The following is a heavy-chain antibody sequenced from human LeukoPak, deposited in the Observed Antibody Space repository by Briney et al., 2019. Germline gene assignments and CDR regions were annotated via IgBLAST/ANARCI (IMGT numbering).Heavy chain of an antibody. CDR1: GFTFSSYS. D-gene: IGHD2-8*01. J-gene: IGHJ5*02. Sequence: GGSLRLPCAASGFTFSSYSMNWVRQAPGKGLEWVSYISSSSSTIYYADSVKGRFTISRDNAKNSLYLQMNSLRAEDTAVYYCARDLMDFGFDPWGQGTLVTVSS. CDR3: ARDLMDFGFDP. V-gene: IGHV3-48*01. CDR2: ISSSSSTI.